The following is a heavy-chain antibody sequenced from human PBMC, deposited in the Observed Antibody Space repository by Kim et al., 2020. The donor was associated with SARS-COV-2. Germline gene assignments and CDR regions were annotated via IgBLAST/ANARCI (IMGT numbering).Heavy chain of an antibody. V-gene: IGHV3-53*01. CDR1: GFTVSSNY. CDR2: IYSGGST. CDR3: ARVRPWPDRGAFDY. D-gene: IGHD2-15*01. Sequence: GGSLRLSCAASGFTVSSNYMSWVRQAPGKGLEWVSVIYSGGSTYYADSVKGRFTISRDNSKNTLYLQMNSLRAEDTAVYYCARVRPWPDRGAFDYWGQGTLVTVSS. J-gene: IGHJ4*02.